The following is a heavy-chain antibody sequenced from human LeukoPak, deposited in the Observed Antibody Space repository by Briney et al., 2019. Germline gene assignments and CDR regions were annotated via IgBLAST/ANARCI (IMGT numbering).Heavy chain of an antibody. CDR3: ARALGIVGATPDFDY. CDR2: ISYDGSNK. Sequence: PGRSLRLSCAASGFTFSSYAMHWVRQAPGKGLEWVAVISYDGSNKYYADSVKGRFTISRDNSKNTLYLQMNSLRAEGTAVYYCARALGIVGATPDFDYWGQGTLVTVSS. J-gene: IGHJ4*02. CDR1: GFTFSSYA. V-gene: IGHV3-30-3*01. D-gene: IGHD1-26*01.